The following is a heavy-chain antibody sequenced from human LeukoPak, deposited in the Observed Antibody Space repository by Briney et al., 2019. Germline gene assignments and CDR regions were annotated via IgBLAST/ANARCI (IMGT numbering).Heavy chain of an antibody. Sequence: GGSLRLSCAASGFTFSSYSMNWVRQAPGKGLEWVSSISSSSSYIYYEDSVKGRFTISRDNAKNSLYLQMNSLRAEDTAVYYCASRYFDWLYGFDYWGQGTLVTVSS. J-gene: IGHJ4*02. CDR2: ISSSSSYI. V-gene: IGHV3-21*01. CDR3: ASRYFDWLYGFDY. CDR1: GFTFSSYS. D-gene: IGHD3-9*01.